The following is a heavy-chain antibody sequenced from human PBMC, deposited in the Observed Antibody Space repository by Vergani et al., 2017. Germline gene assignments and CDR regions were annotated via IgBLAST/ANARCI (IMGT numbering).Heavy chain of an antibody. J-gene: IGHJ5*02. V-gene: IGHV3-74*01. Sequence: EVQLVESGGGLVQPGGSLRLSCAASGFTVSSNYMSWVRQAPGKGLEWVSRINSDGSSTSYADSVKGRFTISRDNAKNTLYLQMNSLRAEDTAVYYCARDRNYYGDANWFDPWGQGTLVTVSS. CDR2: INSDGSST. CDR3: ARDRNYYGDANWFDP. CDR1: GFTVSSNY. D-gene: IGHD4-17*01.